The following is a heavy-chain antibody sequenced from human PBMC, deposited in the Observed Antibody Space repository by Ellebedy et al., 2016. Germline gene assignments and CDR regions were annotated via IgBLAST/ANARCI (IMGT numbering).Heavy chain of an antibody. J-gene: IGHJ4*02. Sequence: SETLSLTCTVSGGSFSSYYWSWIRQPPGRGLEWIGYIYYSGYTNYNPSLKSRVTISVDTSKNQFSLRLTSVTAADTAVYYCARGAAYSSGWYSNWGQGTLVAVSS. CDR3: ARGAAYSSGWYSN. V-gene: IGHV4-59*01. D-gene: IGHD6-19*01. CDR1: GGSFSSYY. CDR2: IYYSGYT.